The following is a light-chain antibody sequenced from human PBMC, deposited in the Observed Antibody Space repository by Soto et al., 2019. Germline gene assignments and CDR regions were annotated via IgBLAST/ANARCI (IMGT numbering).Light chain of an antibody. CDR1: NIGSKS. V-gene: IGLV3-21*02. CDR2: GGS. J-gene: IGLJ7*01. Sequence: SYELTQPPSVSVAPGQTARITCGENNIGSKSVHWYKQKAGQAPVLVIYGGSDRPSGIPERFPGSNSGNTATLTISRVEAGDEADYYCQVWDSSTDHAVFGGGTQLTVL. CDR3: QVWDSSTDHAV.